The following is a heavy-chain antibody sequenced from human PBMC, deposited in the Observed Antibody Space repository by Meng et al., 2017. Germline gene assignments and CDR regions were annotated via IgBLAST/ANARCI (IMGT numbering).Heavy chain of an antibody. Sequence: GGSLRLSCAASGFTFSSYWMSWVRQAPGKGLEWVANIKQDGSEKYYVESVKGRFTISRDNSKNTLYLQMNSLRAEDTAVYYCARGGYSSSWYIGDYWGQGTLVTVSS. CDR3: ARGGYSSSWYIGDY. V-gene: IGHV3-7*03. J-gene: IGHJ4*02. D-gene: IGHD6-13*01. CDR1: GFTFSSYW. CDR2: IKQDGSEK.